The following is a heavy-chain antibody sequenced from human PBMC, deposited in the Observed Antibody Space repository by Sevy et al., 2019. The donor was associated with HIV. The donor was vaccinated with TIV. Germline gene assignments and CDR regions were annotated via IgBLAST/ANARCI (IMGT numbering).Heavy chain of an antibody. D-gene: IGHD3-3*01. CDR1: GYSFTNFD. Sequence: ASVNVSCKAAGYSFTNFDINWVRQATGQGLEWMGWMNPNNGNTHYAQKFQGRVTMTRSSSANTAYMERSSLTSEDTAIYYCARARLDYEFWSGSYFSRAPWGYKYYAMDVWGQGTTVTVSS. J-gene: IGHJ6*02. CDR2: MNPNNGNT. CDR3: ARARLDYEFWSGSYFSRAPWGYKYYAMDV. V-gene: IGHV1-8*01.